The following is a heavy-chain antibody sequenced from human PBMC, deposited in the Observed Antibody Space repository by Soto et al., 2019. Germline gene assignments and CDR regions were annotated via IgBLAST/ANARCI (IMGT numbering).Heavy chain of an antibody. D-gene: IGHD2-21*02. Sequence: VQLVESGGGVVQPGTSLRLSCATSGFSLSEYGMHWVRQAPGKGLEWVGVITYDEKNKFYADSKKGRFTISRDTSNNTVYLQINSLRAEDTAVYFCARDFAHCGGHCAWGQGTLVTVSS. CDR3: ARDFAHCGGHCA. V-gene: IGHV3-30*03. CDR1: GFSLSEYG. J-gene: IGHJ5*02. CDR2: ITYDEKNK.